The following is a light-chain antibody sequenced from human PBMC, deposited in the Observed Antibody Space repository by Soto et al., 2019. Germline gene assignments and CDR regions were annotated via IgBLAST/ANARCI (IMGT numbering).Light chain of an antibody. V-gene: IGLV2-23*01. CDR3: CSYASTGTYV. CDR2: EGT. J-gene: IGLJ1*01. Sequence: QSALTQPASVSGSPGQSIAISCTGTSSDVGNYNLASWYQQHSGKAPKLMIYEGTKRPSGVSDRFSGSKSGNTASLTISGLQAEDEADYYCCSYASTGTYVFGTGTKVTVL. CDR1: SSDVGNYNL.